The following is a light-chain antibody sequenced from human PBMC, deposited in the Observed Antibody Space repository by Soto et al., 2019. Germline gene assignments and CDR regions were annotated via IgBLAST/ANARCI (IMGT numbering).Light chain of an antibody. V-gene: IGLV2-14*01. Sequence: QPVLTQPASVSGSPGQSITISCTGTSSDVGNYIFVSWYRQHPGKAPKLMFYDINNRPSGVSNRFSGSKSGNTASLTISGLQAEDEADYYCVSYTTSASYVFGTGTKLTVL. CDR2: DIN. CDR3: VSYTTSASYV. J-gene: IGLJ1*01. CDR1: SSDVGNYIF.